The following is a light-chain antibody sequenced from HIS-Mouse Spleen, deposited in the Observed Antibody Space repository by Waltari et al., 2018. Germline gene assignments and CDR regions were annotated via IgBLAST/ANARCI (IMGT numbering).Light chain of an antibody. CDR1: SSDVGGYHY. J-gene: IGLJ3*02. CDR3: CSYAGSYTPWV. CDR2: DVS. Sequence: QSALTQPRSVSGSPGQSVTIPCTGTSSDVGGYHYVPWYQQHPGKAPKLMIYDVSKRPSGVPDRSAGSKSGNTASLTISGLQAEDEADYYCCSYAGSYTPWVVGGGTKLTVL. V-gene: IGLV2-11*01.